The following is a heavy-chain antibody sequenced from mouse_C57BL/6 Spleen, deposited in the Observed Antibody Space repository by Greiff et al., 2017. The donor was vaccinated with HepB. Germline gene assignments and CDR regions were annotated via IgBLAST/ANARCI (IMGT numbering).Heavy chain of an antibody. J-gene: IGHJ1*03. CDR2: IDPSDSET. CDR3: ARGGNHWYFDV. V-gene: IGHV1-52*01. D-gene: IGHD2-1*01. CDR1: GYTFTSYW. Sequence: QVQLQQPGAELVRLGSSVKLSCKASGYTFTSYWMHWVKQRPIQGLEWIGNIDPSDSETHYNQKFKDKATLTVDKSSSTAYMQLSSLTSEDSAVYYCARGGNHWYFDVWGTGTTVTVSS.